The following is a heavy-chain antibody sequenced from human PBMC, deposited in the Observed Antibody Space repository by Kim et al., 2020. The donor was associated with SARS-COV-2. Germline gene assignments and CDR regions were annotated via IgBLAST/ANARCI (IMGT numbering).Heavy chain of an antibody. V-gene: IGHV3-30*04. CDR2: ISYDGSNK. CDR3: ARDRSIDYGDVQLDY. D-gene: IGHD4-17*01. Sequence: GGSLRLSCAASGFTFSSYAMHWVRQAPGKGLEWVAVISYDGSNKYYADSMKGRFTISRDNSKNTLYLQMNSLRAEDTAVYYCARDRSIDYGDVQLDYWGQGTLVTVSS. J-gene: IGHJ4*02. CDR1: GFTFSSYA.